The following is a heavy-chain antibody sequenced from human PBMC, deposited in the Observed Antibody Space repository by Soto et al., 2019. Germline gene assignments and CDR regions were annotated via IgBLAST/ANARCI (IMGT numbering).Heavy chain of an antibody. V-gene: IGHV1-2*02. CDR1: GYTFTGYY. CDR2: INPNSGGT. Sequence: EASVKVSCKASGYTFTGYYMHWVRQAPGQGLEWMGWINPNSGGTNYAQKFQGRVTMTRDTSISTAYMELSRLRSDDTAVYYCARATSGSYIYYYGMDVWGQGTTVTVSS. J-gene: IGHJ6*02. CDR3: ARATSGSYIYYYGMDV. D-gene: IGHD1-26*01.